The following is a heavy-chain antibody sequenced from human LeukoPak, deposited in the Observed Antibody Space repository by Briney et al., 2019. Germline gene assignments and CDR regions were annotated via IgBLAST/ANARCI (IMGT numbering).Heavy chain of an antibody. CDR1: GFTFCRNA. J-gene: IGHJ4*02. CDR2: ISGNGVGT. Sequence: GGSLRLSCAASGFTFCRNAMNWVRQAPGKGLEWVASISGNGVGTYYADSVKGRFNISRDNSKNTLYLQMNSLRTEDTAVYHCAKDANYFDSGSFLIPFDFWGQGTLVTVSS. V-gene: IGHV3-23*01. CDR3: AKDANYFDSGSFLIPFDF. D-gene: IGHD4/OR15-4a*01.